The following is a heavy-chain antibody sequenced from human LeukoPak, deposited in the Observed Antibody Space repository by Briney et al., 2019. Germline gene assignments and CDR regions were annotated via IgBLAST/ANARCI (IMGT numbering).Heavy chain of an antibody. CDR1: GGPISSYY. CDR2: IYYSGST. Sequence: TSETLSLTCTVSGGPISSYYWSWIRQPPGKGLEWIGYIYYSGSTNYNPSLKGRVTISVDTSKNQFSLKLSSVTAADTAVYYCARDSSSWAGHYYYMDVWGKGTTVTVSS. D-gene: IGHD6-13*01. CDR3: ARDSSSWAGHYYYMDV. V-gene: IGHV4-59*01. J-gene: IGHJ6*03.